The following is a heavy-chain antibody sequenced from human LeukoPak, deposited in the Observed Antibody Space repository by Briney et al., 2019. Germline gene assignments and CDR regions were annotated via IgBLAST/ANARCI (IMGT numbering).Heavy chain of an antibody. V-gene: IGHV4-31*03. CDR3: ARESPRLDAFDI. CDR1: GGSISSGGYY. CDR2: IYYSGST. Sequence: PSETLSLTCTVSGGSISSGGYYWSWIRQHPGKGLEWIGYIYYSGSTYYNPSLKSRVTISVDTSKDQFSLKLSSVTAADTAVYYCARESPRLDAFDIWGQGTMVTVSS. J-gene: IGHJ3*02.